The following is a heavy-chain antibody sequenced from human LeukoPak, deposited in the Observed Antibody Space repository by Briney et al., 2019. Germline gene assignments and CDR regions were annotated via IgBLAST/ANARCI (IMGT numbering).Heavy chain of an antibody. CDR3: ARDSPSGSYTGGYWYFDL. CDR2: IYTSGST. J-gene: IGHJ2*01. Sequence: SETLSLTCTVSGGSISSYYWSWIRQPAGKGLKWIGRIYTSGSTNYNPSLKSRVTMSVDTSKNQFSLKLSSFTAADTAVYYCARDSPSGSYTGGYWYFDLWGRGTLVTVSS. CDR1: GGSISSYY. D-gene: IGHD1-26*01. V-gene: IGHV4-4*07.